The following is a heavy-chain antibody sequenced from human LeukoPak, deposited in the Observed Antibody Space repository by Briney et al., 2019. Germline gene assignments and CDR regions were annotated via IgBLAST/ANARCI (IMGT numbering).Heavy chain of an antibody. V-gene: IGHV4-34*01. J-gene: IGHJ4*02. D-gene: IGHD3-10*01. Sequence: SETLSLTCAVYGGSFSGYYWSWIRQPPGKGLEWIGEINHSGSTNYNPSLKSRVTISVDTSKNQFSLKLSSVTAADTAVYYCARRPYYYGSGSYYRYWGRGTLVTVSS. CDR3: ARRPYYYGSGSYYRY. CDR2: INHSGST. CDR1: GGSFSGYY.